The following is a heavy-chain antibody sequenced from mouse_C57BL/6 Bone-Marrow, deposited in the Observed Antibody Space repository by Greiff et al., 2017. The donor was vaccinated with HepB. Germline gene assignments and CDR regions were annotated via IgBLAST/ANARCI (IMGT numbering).Heavy chain of an antibody. CDR2: INPSTGGT. CDR3: ASLGGFGGYPFAY. V-gene: IGHV1-42*01. J-gene: IGHJ3*01. Sequence: EVQGVESGPELVKPGASVKISCKASGYSFTGYYMNWVKQSPEKSLEWIGEINPSTGGTTYNQKFKAKATLTVDKSSSTAYMQLKSLTSEDSAVYYCASLGGFGGYPFAYWGQGTLVTVSA. CDR1: GYSFTGYY. D-gene: IGHD1-1*02.